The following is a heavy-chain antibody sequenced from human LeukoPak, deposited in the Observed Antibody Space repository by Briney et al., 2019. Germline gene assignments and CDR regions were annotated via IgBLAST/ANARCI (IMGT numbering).Heavy chain of an antibody. CDR2: ISSSSSYI. CDR1: GFTFSSYS. V-gene: IGHV3-21*01. CDR3: ARQGTTVVANLDY. D-gene: IGHD4-23*01. Sequence: GGSLRLSCAASGFTFSSYSMNWVRQAPGKGLEWVSSISSSSSYIYYADSVKGRFTISRDNAKNSLYLQMNSLRAEDTAVYYCARQGTTVVANLDYWGQGTLVTVSS. J-gene: IGHJ4*02.